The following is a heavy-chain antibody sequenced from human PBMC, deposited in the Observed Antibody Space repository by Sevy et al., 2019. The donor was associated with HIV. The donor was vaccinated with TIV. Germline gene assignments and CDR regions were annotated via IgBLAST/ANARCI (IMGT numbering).Heavy chain of an antibody. D-gene: IGHD3-16*01. CDR2: IYHRGST. CDR1: RGSISRDNW. Sequence: SETLSLTCAVSRGSISRDNWWSWVRQPPGKGLEWIGDIYHRGSTNYNPSLRSRVSISVDQSKNQFSLRLTSVTAADTAVYFCASLQGEYYDAGGFSSFFFDSWGQGTLVTVSS. V-gene: IGHV4-4*02. CDR3: ASLQGEYYDAGGFSSFFFDS. J-gene: IGHJ4*02.